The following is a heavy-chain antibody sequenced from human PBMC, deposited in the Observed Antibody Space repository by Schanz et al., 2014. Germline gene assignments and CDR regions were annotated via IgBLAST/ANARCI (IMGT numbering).Heavy chain of an antibody. CDR1: GFSFSTYW. Sequence: VQLVDSGGGLVKPGGSLRLSCTASGFSFSTYWMSWVRQAPGKGLEWVANIKRDGSEKNYLDSVKGRFTISRDNAKNSLFLQMNSLRPEDTAVYYCAKGRYGELSAFDIWGQGTMVTVSS. CDR3: AKGRYGELSAFDI. D-gene: IGHD3-10*01. V-gene: IGHV3-7*05. J-gene: IGHJ3*02. CDR2: IKRDGSEK.